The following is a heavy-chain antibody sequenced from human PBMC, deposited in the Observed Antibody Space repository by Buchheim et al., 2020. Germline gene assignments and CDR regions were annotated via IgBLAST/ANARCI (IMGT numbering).Heavy chain of an antibody. CDR3: ARDKWAYYYDSSGHTRGWFDP. Sequence: EVQLVESGGGLVQPGGSLRLSCAGSGFTFSSYSMDWVRQAPGKGLEWVSYISSSSSTIYYADSVKGRFTISRDNAKNSLYLQMNSLRAEDTAVYYCARDKWAYYYDSSGHTRGWFDPWGQGTL. CDR1: GFTFSSYS. CDR2: ISSSSSTI. D-gene: IGHD3-22*01. J-gene: IGHJ5*02. V-gene: IGHV3-48*01.